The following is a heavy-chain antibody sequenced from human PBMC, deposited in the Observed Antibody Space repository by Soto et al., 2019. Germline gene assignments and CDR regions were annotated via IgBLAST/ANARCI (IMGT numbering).Heavy chain of an antibody. CDR3: GRSRGVYYCYMDV. CDR1: GDSISSGNYY. J-gene: IGHJ6*03. D-gene: IGHD1-26*01. Sequence: QVQLQESGPGLVRHSQTLSLTCTVSGDSISSGNYYWSWIRQHPGKGLEWIGYIHYGGSTYNNPSLKSRVIISEDASKNQFSLKLTSVTAADTAVYYCGRSRGVYYCYMDVWGKGTTVTVSS. CDR2: IHYGGST. V-gene: IGHV4-31*03.